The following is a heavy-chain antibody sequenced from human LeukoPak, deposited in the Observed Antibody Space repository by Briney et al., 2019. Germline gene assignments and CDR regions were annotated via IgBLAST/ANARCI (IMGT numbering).Heavy chain of an antibody. Sequence: IPSETLSLTCTVSGYSISSGYYWGWIRQPPGKGLEWIGSMYHSGSSYYNSSLKSRVTISVDTSKNQFSLKLSSVTAADTAVYYCARGGIWWSCDYWGQGTLVTVSS. CDR3: ARGGIWWSCDY. CDR1: GYSISSGYY. V-gene: IGHV4-38-2*02. CDR2: MYHSGSS. J-gene: IGHJ4*02. D-gene: IGHD5-12*01.